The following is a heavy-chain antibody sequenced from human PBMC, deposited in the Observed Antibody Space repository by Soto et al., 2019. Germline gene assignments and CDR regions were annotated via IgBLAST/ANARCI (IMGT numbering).Heavy chain of an antibody. V-gene: IGHV4-34*01. CDR1: GGSFSGYY. J-gene: IGHJ4*02. Sequence: QVQLQQWGAGLLKPSETLSLTCAVYGGSFSGYYWTWIRQPPGTGLEWIGEINHSGSTNYNPSLNNRVTISVDASKNQFTLKLTSVTAADKAVYYCARDKITGLFDYWGQGTLVTVSS. D-gene: IGHD2-8*02. CDR2: INHSGST. CDR3: ARDKITGLFDY.